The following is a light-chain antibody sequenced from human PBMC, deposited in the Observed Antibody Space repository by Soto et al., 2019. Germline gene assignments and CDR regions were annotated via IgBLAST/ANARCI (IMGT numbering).Light chain of an antibody. V-gene: IGKV3D-15*01. CDR3: QQYGTSEII. Sequence: EIVMTQAPATLSVSPGERATLSCRASQSVSSNLAWYQQKPGQAPRLLIYGASTRATGIPARFSGSGSGTDFNLTISRLETEDFAVFECQQYGTSEIIFGQGTRREIK. CDR1: QSVSSN. J-gene: IGKJ5*01. CDR2: GAS.